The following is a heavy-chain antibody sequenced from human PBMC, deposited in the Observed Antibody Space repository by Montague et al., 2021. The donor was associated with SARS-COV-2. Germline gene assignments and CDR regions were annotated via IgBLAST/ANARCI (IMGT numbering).Heavy chain of an antibody. V-gene: IGHV3-21*01. CDR3: ARGRGGSYPLDY. J-gene: IGHJ4*02. Sequence: SLRLSCAASGFTFSSYSMNWVRQAPGKGLEWVSSISSSSSYIYYADSVKGQFTISRDNAKNSLYLQMNSLRAEDTAVYYCARGRGGSYPLDYWGQGTLVTVSS. D-gene: IGHD1-26*01. CDR1: GFTFSSYS. CDR2: ISSSSSYI.